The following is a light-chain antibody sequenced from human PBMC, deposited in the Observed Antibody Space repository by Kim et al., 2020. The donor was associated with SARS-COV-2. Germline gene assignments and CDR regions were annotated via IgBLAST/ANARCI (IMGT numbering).Light chain of an antibody. J-gene: IGLJ2*01. V-gene: IGLV2-11*01. CDR2: DVS. Sequence: SATIPCTGTSSDVGGYNYVAWYQQHPGKAPKLMIYDVSKRPSGVPDRFSGSKSGNTASLTISGLQAEDEADYYCCSYAGSYIYVVFGGGTKLTVL. CDR1: SSDVGGYNY. CDR3: CSYAGSYIYVV.